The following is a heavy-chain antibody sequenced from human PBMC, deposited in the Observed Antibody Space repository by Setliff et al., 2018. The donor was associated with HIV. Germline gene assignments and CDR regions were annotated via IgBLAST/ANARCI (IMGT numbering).Heavy chain of an antibody. J-gene: IGHJ4*02. CDR2: IADSGVST. CDR1: GLIVNTNY. CDR3: AKGSLPSGYSYGFFDY. D-gene: IGHD5-18*01. V-gene: IGHV3-23*01. Sequence: PGESLKISCAASGLIVNTNYMSWARQAPGKGLEWVAAIADSGVSTYDADSGRGRFTISRDNSKDTLYLQMNSLRAEDTAVYYCAKGSLPSGYSYGFFDYWGQGTLVTISS.